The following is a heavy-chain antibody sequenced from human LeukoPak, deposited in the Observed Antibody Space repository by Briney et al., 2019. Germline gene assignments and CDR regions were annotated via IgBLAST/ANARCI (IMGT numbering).Heavy chain of an antibody. CDR1: GFTYDDYA. Sequence: GGSLRLSCAASGFTYDDYAMHWVRQAPGKGLEWVSGINWNSDSIGYADSVKGRFTISRDNSKDTLYLQMNSLRDEDTAVYYCAKRPSDYGDYVTYFDYWGQGTLVTVSS. CDR2: INWNSDSI. V-gene: IGHV3-9*01. D-gene: IGHD4-17*01. J-gene: IGHJ4*02. CDR3: AKRPSDYGDYVTYFDY.